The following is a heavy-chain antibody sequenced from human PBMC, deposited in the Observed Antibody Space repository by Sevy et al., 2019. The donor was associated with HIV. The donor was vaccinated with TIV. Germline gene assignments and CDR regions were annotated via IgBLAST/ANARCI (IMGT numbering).Heavy chain of an antibody. Sequence: SETLSLTCSVSGDSINNYYWSWIRQPPGKGLEWIGYTSYSGTTNYSPSLKRRVDISVDTSIHQFSLKINSVTAADTDVYYCARLRWDVVDAPGATPGCYFDSWGPGILVTVSS. CDR2: TSYSGTT. CDR1: GDSINNYY. CDR3: ARLRWDVVDAPGATPGCYFDS. V-gene: IGHV4-59*12. J-gene: IGHJ4*02. D-gene: IGHD2-2*02.